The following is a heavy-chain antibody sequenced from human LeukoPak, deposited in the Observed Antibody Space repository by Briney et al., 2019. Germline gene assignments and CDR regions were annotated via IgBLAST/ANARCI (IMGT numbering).Heavy chain of an antibody. D-gene: IGHD2-2*01. V-gene: IGHV3-21*01. Sequence: TGGSLRLSCAASGFTFSSYSMNWVRQAPGKGLEWVSSISSSSSYIYYADSVKGRFTISRDNAKNSLYLQMNSLRAEDTAVYYCGREFCSSTNCYFDYWGQGTLVTVSS. J-gene: IGHJ4*02. CDR2: ISSSSSYI. CDR3: GREFCSSTNCYFDY. CDR1: GFTFSSYS.